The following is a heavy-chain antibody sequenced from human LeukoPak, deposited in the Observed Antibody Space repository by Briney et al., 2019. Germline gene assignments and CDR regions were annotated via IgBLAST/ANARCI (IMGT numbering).Heavy chain of an antibody. Sequence: SETLSLTRTVSGGSISSSSYYWGWIRQPPGKGLEWIGSIYYSGSTYYNPSLKSRVTISVDTSKNQFSLKLSSVTAADTAVYYCARHLSGGWLSSWDYWGQGTLVTVSS. CDR1: GGSISSSSYY. CDR3: ARHLSGGWLSSWDY. V-gene: IGHV4-39*01. J-gene: IGHJ4*02. D-gene: IGHD6-6*01. CDR2: IYYSGST.